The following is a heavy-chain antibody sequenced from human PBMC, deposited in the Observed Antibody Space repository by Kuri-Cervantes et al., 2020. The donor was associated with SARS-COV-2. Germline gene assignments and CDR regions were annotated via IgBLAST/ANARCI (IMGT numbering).Heavy chain of an antibody. Sequence: GESLKISCAASGFSLSRYTMNWVRQAPGKALEWVSSISGSGSYIYYADSLKGRFTISRDNADDSLFLQMNGLSAEDTAVYFCARAGRVGTPPYFFDYWGQGILVTVSS. CDR1: GFSLSRYT. J-gene: IGHJ4*02. CDR2: ISGSGSYI. V-gene: IGHV3-21*01. D-gene: IGHD1-14*01. CDR3: ARAGRVGTPPYFFDY.